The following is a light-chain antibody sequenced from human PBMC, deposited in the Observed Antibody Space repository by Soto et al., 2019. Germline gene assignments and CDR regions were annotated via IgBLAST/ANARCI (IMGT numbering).Light chain of an antibody. Sequence: QSALTQPPSAPGSPGQSVTISCTGTSSDVGGDNYVSWYQQHPGKAPKLMIYEVTKRPSGVPDRFSGSKSGNTASLTVSGLQVEDEADYYCSSLKVFGGGTKLTVL. J-gene: IGLJ2*01. CDR2: EVT. V-gene: IGLV2-8*01. CDR1: SSDVGGDNY. CDR3: SSLKV.